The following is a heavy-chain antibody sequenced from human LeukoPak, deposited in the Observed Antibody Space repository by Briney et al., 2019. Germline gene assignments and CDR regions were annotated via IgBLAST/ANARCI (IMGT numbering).Heavy chain of an antibody. CDR2: IRYDGSNK. V-gene: IGHV3-30*02. CDR1: GFTFSSYG. J-gene: IGHJ4*02. Sequence: GGSLRLSCAASGFTFSSYGMHWVRQAPGKGLEWVAFIRYDGSNKYYADSVKGRFTISRDNSKNTLYLQMNSLRAEDTAVYYCARDQISSSGSKPPFDYWGQGTLVTVSS. D-gene: IGHD1-26*01. CDR3: ARDQISSSGSKPPFDY.